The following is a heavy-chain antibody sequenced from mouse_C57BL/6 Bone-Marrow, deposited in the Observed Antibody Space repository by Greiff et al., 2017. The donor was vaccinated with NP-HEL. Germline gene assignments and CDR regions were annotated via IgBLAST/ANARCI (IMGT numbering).Heavy chain of an antibody. Sequence: VQLQQSGAELVRPGASVKLSCTASGFNIKDDYMHWVKQRPEQGLEWIGWIDPENGDTEYASKFQGKATITADTSSNTAYLQLSSLTSEDTAVYYCTTLYYYGSSYSAWFAYWGQGTLVTVSA. V-gene: IGHV14-4*01. CDR2: IDPENGDT. CDR1: GFNIKDDY. J-gene: IGHJ3*01. D-gene: IGHD1-1*01. CDR3: TTLYYYGSSYSAWFAY.